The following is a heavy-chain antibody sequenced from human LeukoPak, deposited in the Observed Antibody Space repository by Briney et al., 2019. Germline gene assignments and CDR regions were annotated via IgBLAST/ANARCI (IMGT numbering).Heavy chain of an antibody. D-gene: IGHD3-3*01. Sequence: GASVNVSCKASGYIVSSYGISGVRQSAGQGVEWMGWISAYNGKTNNTQKLHGRVTMTTSTSTSTAYMALRSLRSDDTAVYYCARAPARDEFGVVTPWGQGTLVTVSS. V-gene: IGHV1-18*01. CDR2: ISAYNGKT. CDR1: GYIVSSYG. J-gene: IGHJ5*02. CDR3: ARAPARDEFGVVTP.